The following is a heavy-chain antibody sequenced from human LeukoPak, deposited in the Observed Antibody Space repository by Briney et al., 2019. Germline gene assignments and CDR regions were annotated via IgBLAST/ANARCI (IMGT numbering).Heavy chain of an antibody. V-gene: IGHV4-34*01. D-gene: IGHD6-19*01. CDR3: ARFGGWYAAFDI. CDR1: GGSFSGYY. Sequence: SRTLSLTCAVYGGSFSGYYWSWIRQPPGKGLEWIGEINHSGSTNYNPSLKSRVTISVDTSKNQFSLKLSSVTAADTAVYYCARFGGWYAAFDIWGQGTMVTVSS. CDR2: INHSGST. J-gene: IGHJ3*02.